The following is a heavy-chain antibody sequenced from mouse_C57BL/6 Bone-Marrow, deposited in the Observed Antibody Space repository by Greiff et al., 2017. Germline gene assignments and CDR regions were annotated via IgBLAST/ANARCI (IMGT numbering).Heavy chain of an antibody. CDR1: GYTFTSYW. D-gene: IGHD1-1*01. Sequence: VQLQQPGAELVKPGASVKLSCKVSGYTFTSYWMHWVKQRPGQGLEWIGMIHPNSGSTNYNEKFKSKATLTVDKSSSTAYMQLSSLTSEDSAVYYCARFSFYYGSYFDYWGLGTTLTVSS. CDR2: IHPNSGST. CDR3: ARFSFYYGSYFDY. J-gene: IGHJ2*01. V-gene: IGHV1-64*01.